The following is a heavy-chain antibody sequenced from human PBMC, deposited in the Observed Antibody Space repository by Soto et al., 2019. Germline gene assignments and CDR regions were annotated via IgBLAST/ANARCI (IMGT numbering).Heavy chain of an antibody. CDR2: IYVTGAV. Sequence: SEPLSLTCAVYGGSFSGYYWSWIRQPPGKGLEWIGHIYVTGAVDYNPSLRDRITISQDTSERQFSLNLRLVTAADTAVYYCARLRIATNNYKWFDPWGQGTLVTVSS. J-gene: IGHJ5*02. V-gene: IGHV4-34*09. D-gene: IGHD2-21*01. CDR3: ARLRIATNNYKWFDP. CDR1: GGSFSGYY.